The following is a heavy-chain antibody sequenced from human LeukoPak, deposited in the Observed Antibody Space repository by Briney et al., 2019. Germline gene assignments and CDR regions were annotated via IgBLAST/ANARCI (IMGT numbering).Heavy chain of an antibody. CDR3: ARHQGFTSMVRGVIDY. CDR1: GGSISSSGYY. D-gene: IGHD3-10*01. V-gene: IGHV4-39*01. Sequence: PSETLSLTCTVSGGSISSSGYYWGWIRQPPGKGLEWIGNIYYSGSTYYSPSLKSRVTISVDTSKNELSLKLSSVTAADTAVYYCARHQGFTSMVRGVIDYWGQGTLVTVST. J-gene: IGHJ4*02. CDR2: IYYSGST.